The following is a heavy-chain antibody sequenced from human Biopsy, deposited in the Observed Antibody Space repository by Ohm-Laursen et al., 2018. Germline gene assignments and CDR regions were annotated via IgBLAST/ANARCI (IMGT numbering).Heavy chain of an antibody. CDR1: GFTFSDHG. J-gene: IGHJ4*02. V-gene: IGHV3-23*01. CDR3: AKDPDFWRGGEGDF. Sequence: SLRLSCAASGFTFSDHGMSWVRQAPGKGLQWVSGISGSGGNAYYADSARGRFNISRDNSKSRLYLQMTGLRAEDSALYYCAKDPDFWRGGEGDFWGRGTLVTVSS. D-gene: IGHD3-3*01. CDR2: ISGSGGNA.